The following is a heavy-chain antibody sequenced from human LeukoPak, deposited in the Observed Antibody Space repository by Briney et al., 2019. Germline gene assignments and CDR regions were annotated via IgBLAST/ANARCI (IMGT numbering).Heavy chain of an antibody. CDR3: ARVYDFWSGYFDY. CDR1: GFTFSSYW. V-gene: IGHV3-7*01. Sequence: GGSLRLSCAASGFTFSSYWMSWVRQAPGKGLEWVASIKQDGSEKYYVDSVKGRFTISRDNAKNSLYLQMNSLRAEDTAVYYCARVYDFWSGYFDYWGQGTLVTVSS. CDR2: IKQDGSEK. J-gene: IGHJ4*02. D-gene: IGHD3-3*01.